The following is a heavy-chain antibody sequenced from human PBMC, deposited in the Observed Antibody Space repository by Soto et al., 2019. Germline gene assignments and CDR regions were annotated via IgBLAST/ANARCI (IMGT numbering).Heavy chain of an antibody. CDR1: GFDFNKYA. Sequence: GGSLRLSCAAFGFDFNKYAMTWVRQAPGKGLQWVSSITSNGDSTYYADSVKGRFATSRDNSKNTLYLQMNSLRADDTAVFYCAKDSPSYTTSPFYFDSWGQGTLVTVSS. CDR2: ITSNGDST. J-gene: IGHJ4*02. V-gene: IGHV3-23*01. CDR3: AKDSPSYTTSPFYFDS. D-gene: IGHD2-2*02.